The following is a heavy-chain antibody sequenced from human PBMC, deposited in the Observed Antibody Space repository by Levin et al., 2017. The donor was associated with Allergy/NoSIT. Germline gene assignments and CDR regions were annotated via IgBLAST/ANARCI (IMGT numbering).Heavy chain of an antibody. CDR2: IYPGDSDT. CDR3: ARHTAGPGIVALSGAFDI. CDR1: GYSFTSYW. J-gene: IGHJ3*02. D-gene: IGHD3-22*01. V-gene: IGHV5-51*01. Sequence: GGSLRLSCKGSGYSFTSYWIGWVRQMPGKGLEWMGIIYPGDSDTRYSPSFQGQVTISADKSISTAYLQWSSLKASDTAMYYCARHTAGPGIVALSGAFDIWGQGTMVTVSS.